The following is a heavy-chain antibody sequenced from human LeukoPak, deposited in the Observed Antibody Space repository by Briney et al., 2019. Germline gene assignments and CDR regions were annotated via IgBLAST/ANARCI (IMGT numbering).Heavy chain of an antibody. D-gene: IGHD2-15*01. Sequence: ASVKVSCKASGYTFTSYGISWVRQAPGQGLEWMGWISAYNGNTNYAQKLQGRVTMTTDTSTSTAYMELRRLRSDDTTVYYCARVYCSVGSCYSSFGGYFDYWGQGTLVTVSS. J-gene: IGHJ4*02. CDR2: ISAYNGNT. CDR3: ARVYCSVGSCYSSFGGYFDY. V-gene: IGHV1-18*01. CDR1: GYTFTSYG.